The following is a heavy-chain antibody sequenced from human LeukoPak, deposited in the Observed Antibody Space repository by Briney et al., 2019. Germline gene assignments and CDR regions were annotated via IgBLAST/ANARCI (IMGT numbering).Heavy chain of an antibody. CDR2: IYTSGST. CDR3: AREKGSYYRPDAFDI. D-gene: IGHD1-26*01. V-gene: IGHV4-4*07. J-gene: IGHJ3*02. Sequence: SETLSLTCTVSGGSISSYYWSWIRQPAGKGLEWIGRIYTSGSTNYNPSLKSRVTMSVDASKNQFSLKLSSVTAADTAVYYCAREKGSYYRPDAFDIWGQGTMVTVSS. CDR1: GGSISSYY.